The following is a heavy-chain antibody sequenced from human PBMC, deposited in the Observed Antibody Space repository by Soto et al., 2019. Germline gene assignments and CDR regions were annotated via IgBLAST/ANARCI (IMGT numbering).Heavy chain of an antibody. CDR1: GYTFTSYG. CDR3: AREGPAPYYYYGMDV. CDR2: ISAYNGNT. Sequence: ASVKVSCKASGYTFTSYGISWVRQAPGQGLEWMGWISAYNGNTNYAQNPQGRVTMTTDTSTSTAYMELRSLRSDDTAVYYCAREGPAPYYYYGMDVWGQGSTVTVSS. J-gene: IGHJ6*02. V-gene: IGHV1-18*01.